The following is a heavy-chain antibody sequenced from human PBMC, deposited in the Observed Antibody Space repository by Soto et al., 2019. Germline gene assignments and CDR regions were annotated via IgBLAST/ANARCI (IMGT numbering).Heavy chain of an antibody. CDR3: VRDGSKSLRDWFDP. V-gene: IGHV4-4*07. J-gene: IGHJ5*02. Sequence: SETLSLTCNVSGGSISKFYWAWIRKTAGNGLEWMGRVYATGSTDYNPSLRSRVAMSVDISKKTFSLRLRSVTGADSGVYYCVRDGSKSLRDWFDPWGQGILVTVSS. CDR2: VYATGST. CDR1: GGSISKFY.